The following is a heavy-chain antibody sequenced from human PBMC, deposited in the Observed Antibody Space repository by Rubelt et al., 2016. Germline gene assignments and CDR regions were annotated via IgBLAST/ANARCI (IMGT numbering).Heavy chain of an antibody. CDR3: AKDGGAMVRGGMDV. CDR2: ISWNSGSI. D-gene: IGHD3-10*01. V-gene: IGHV3-9*01. CDR1: GFTLSSSH. J-gene: IGHJ6*02. Sequence: EVQLVESGGGLGQPGGSLRLSCAASGFTLSSSHMYWVRQAPGKGLEWVSGISWNSGSIGYADSVKGRFTISRDNAKNSLYLHMNSLRAEDTALYYCAKDGGAMVRGGMDVWGQGTTVTVSS.